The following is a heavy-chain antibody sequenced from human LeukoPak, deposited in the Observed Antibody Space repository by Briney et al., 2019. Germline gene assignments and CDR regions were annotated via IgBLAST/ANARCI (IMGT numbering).Heavy chain of an antibody. D-gene: IGHD5-24*01. CDR2: ISWNSGSI. Sequence: GGSLRLSCAASGFSFDDYAMHWVRQTPGKGLEWVSGISWNSGSIGYADSVKGRFTISRDNAKNSLYLQMNSLRAEDTALYYCAKDRGDGSRDYYYAVDVWGQGTTVTVSS. J-gene: IGHJ6*02. V-gene: IGHV3-9*01. CDR1: GFSFDDYA. CDR3: AKDRGDGSRDYYYAVDV.